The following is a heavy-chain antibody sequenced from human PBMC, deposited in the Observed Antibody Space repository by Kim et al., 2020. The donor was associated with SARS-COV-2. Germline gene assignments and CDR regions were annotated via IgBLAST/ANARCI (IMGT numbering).Heavy chain of an antibody. CDR2: INPKRDVT. Sequence: ASVKVSCKASGYTLSDYYIHWVRQAPGQGLEWMGRINPKRDVTNYAQKFQGRVTMTRDTSISTAYMELSTLTSDDTAIYYCAREAGGSGTYHHDYWGQGTLVTVSS. J-gene: IGHJ4*02. CDR3: AREAGGSGTYHHDY. D-gene: IGHD3-10*01. CDR1: GYTLSDYY. V-gene: IGHV1-2*06.